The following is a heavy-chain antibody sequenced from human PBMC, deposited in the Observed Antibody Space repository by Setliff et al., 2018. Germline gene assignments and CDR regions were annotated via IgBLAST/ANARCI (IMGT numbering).Heavy chain of an antibody. J-gene: IGHJ4*02. CDR1: GFTFSTYT. D-gene: IGHD5-12*01. V-gene: IGHV3-48*01. CDR2: ISSGGGII. Sequence: PGGSLRLSCAASGFTFSTYTMNWVRQAPGKGLEWVSYISSGGGIIYYADSVKGRFTISRDNAKNSLYLQVNSLRAEDTAVYYCARDLYGGYYFDYWGQGTLVTVSS. CDR3: ARDLYGGYYFDY.